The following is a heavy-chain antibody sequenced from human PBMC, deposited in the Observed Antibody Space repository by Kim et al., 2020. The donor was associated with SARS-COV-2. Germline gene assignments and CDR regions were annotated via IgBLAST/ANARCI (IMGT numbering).Heavy chain of an antibody. CDR2: ISSSSSTI. D-gene: IGHD3-16*01. Sequence: GGSLRLSCAASGFTFSSYSMNWVRQAPGKGLEWVSYISSSSSTIYYADSVKGRFTISRDNAKNSLYLQMNSLRDEDTAVYYCARDPYVSLNYYGMDVWGQGTTVTVSS. V-gene: IGHV3-48*02. CDR1: GFTFSSYS. CDR3: ARDPYVSLNYYGMDV. J-gene: IGHJ6*02.